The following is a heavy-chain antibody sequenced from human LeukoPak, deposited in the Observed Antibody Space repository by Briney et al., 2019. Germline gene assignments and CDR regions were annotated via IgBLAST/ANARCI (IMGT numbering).Heavy chain of an antibody. V-gene: IGHV3-30*02. D-gene: IGHD3-16*02. CDR2: MRNDGSEI. CDR1: GFPFNYYN. J-gene: IGHJ4*02. CDR3: AKDGGRYRFDY. Sequence: GGSLRLSCAAPGFPFNYYNTHWVRQAPGKGLEWVAFMRNDGSEIHYADSVKGRFTISRDNSKNSLYLQMNSLRVEDTAVYFCAKDGGRYRFDYWGQGTLVTVSS.